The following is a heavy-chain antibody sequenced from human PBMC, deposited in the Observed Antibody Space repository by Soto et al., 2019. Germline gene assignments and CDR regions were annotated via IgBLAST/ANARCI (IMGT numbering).Heavy chain of an antibody. J-gene: IGHJ4*02. Sequence: SETLSLTCTVSGGSISSYYWSWIRQPPGKGLEWIGYIYYSGSTNYNPSLKSRVTISVDTSKNQFSLKLSSVTAADTAVYYCARARLFVGAYEFDYWGQGTPVTV. CDR2: IYYSGST. V-gene: IGHV4-59*01. CDR1: GGSISSYY. D-gene: IGHD1-26*01. CDR3: ARARLFVGAYEFDY.